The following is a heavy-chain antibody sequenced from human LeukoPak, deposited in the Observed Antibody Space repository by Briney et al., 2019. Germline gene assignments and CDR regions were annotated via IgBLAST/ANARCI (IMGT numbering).Heavy chain of an antibody. CDR2: INHSGST. CDR1: GGSFSGYY. CDR3: ARGDYGFLGY. V-gene: IGHV4-34*01. J-gene: IGHJ4*02. D-gene: IGHD4-17*01. Sequence: SETLSLTCAVYGGSFSGYYWSWIRQPPGKGLEWIGEINHSGSTNYNPSLKSRVTISVDTSKNQFSLNLSPGTAADTAVYYCARGDYGFLGYWGQGSLVTVSS.